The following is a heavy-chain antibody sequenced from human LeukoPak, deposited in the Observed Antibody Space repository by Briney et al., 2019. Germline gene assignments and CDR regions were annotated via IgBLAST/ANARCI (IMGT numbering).Heavy chain of an antibody. CDR3: ARDESVSRAKQGWFDP. Sequence: PSETLSLTCAVSGGSISSNNWWSWVRQPPGKGLEWIGEIFHGGNTNYNPSLMSRVTVSVDKSKNQFSLKLSSVTAADTAVYYCARDESVSRAKQGWFDPWGQGTLVTVSS. CDR1: GGSISSNNW. J-gene: IGHJ5*02. V-gene: IGHV4-4*02. CDR2: IFHGGNT.